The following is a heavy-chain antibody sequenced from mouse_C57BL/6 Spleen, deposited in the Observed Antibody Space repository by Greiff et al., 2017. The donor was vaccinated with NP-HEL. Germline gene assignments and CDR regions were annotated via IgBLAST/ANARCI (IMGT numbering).Heavy chain of an antibody. Sequence: EVQLQQSGPELVKPGASVKMSCKASGYTFTDYNMHWVKQSHGKSLEWIGYINPNNGGTSYNQKFKGKATLTVNKSSSTAYMELRSLTSEDSAVYYCARGYDYDGYFDYWGQSTTLTVSS. CDR1: GYTFTDYN. V-gene: IGHV1-22*01. CDR2: INPNNGGT. J-gene: IGHJ2*01. CDR3: ARGYDYDGYFDY. D-gene: IGHD2-4*01.